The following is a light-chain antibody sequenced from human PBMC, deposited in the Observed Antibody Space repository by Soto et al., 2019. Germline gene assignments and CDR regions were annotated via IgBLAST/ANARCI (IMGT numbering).Light chain of an antibody. CDR3: MQSVEPPLT. V-gene: IGKV2D-29*01. CDR1: QRLLHSDGKAY. CDR2: DVS. J-gene: IGKJ4*01. Sequence: EIVLTQTPLSLSVTPGQPASISCKSSQRLLHSDGKAYLYWYLQRPGQPPQLLIYDVSKRFSGVPDRFSGSGSGTDFALKISRVEAEDVGVYYCMQSVEPPLTFGGGTKVEIK.